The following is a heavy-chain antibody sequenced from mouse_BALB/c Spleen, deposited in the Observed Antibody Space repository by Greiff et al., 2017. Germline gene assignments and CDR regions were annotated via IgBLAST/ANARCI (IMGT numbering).Heavy chain of an antibody. CDR1: GFTFSSFG. J-gene: IGHJ2*01. CDR2: ISSGSSTI. Sequence: EVHLVESGGGLVQPGGSRKLSCAASGFTFSSFGMHWVRQAPEKGLEWVAYISSGSSTIYYADTVKGRFTISRDNPKNTLFLQMTSLRSEDTAMYYCARSGDGYPYYFDYWGQGTTLTVSS. V-gene: IGHV5-17*02. D-gene: IGHD2-3*01. CDR3: ARSGDGYPYYFDY.